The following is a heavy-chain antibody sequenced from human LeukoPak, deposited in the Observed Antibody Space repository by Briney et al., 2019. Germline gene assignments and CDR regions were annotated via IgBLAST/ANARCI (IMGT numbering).Heavy chain of an antibody. CDR2: IYYSGST. J-gene: IGHJ4*02. D-gene: IGHD2-2*02. V-gene: IGHV4-30-4*08. Sequence: SQTLSLTCTVSGGSISSGDYYWSWIRQPPGKGLEWIGYIYYSGSTYYNPSLKSRVTISVDTSKNQFSLKLSSVTAADTAVYYCARVEYRLLYSFYFDYWGQGTLVTVSS. CDR3: ARVEYRLLYSFYFDY. CDR1: GGSISSGDYY.